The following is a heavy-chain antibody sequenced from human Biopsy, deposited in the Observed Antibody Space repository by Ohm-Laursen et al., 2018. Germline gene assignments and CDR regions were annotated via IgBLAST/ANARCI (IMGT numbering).Heavy chain of an antibody. Sequence: SETLSLTCCVYGGSFSDDYWTWIRQPPGKGLEWIGEINHGGTTKYYNPSLRSRASISKDTSKNQFSLRLTSVSAADTAVYYCARGRNYIWGNEPWDWGQDTLVTVSS. J-gene: IGHJ1*01. D-gene: IGHD3-16*01. CDR1: GGSFSDDY. CDR2: INHGGTT. CDR3: ARGRNYIWGNEPWD. V-gene: IGHV4-34*01.